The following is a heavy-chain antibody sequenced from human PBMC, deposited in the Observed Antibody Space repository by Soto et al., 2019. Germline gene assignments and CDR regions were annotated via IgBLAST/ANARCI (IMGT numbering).Heavy chain of an antibody. Sequence: LRLSCAASGFTFSDCYMSWFRQAPGKGLEWVAYISGSGSTTHVADSVKGRFTISRDNAKSSVYLQMNSLRAEDTAAYYCARVGSIEAAGTPDYWGQGTLVTVSS. J-gene: IGHJ4*02. CDR3: ARVGSIEAAGTPDY. V-gene: IGHV3-11*01. CDR2: ISGSGSTT. CDR1: GFTFSDCY. D-gene: IGHD6-13*01.